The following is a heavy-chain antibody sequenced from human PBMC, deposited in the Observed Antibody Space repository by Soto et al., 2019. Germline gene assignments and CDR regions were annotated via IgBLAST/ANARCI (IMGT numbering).Heavy chain of an antibody. D-gene: IGHD6-13*01. Sequence: GGSLRLSCAASGFTFSSYSMNWVHQAPGKGLEWVSSISSSSSYIYYADSVKGRFTISRDNAKNSLYLQMNSLRAEDTAVYYCARPAAGSYYFDYWGQGTLVTVSS. CDR3: ARPAAGSYYFDY. J-gene: IGHJ4*02. CDR1: GFTFSSYS. V-gene: IGHV3-21*01. CDR2: ISSSSSYI.